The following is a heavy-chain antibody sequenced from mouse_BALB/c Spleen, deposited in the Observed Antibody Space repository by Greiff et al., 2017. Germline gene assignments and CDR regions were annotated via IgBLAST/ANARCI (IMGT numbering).Heavy chain of an antibody. V-gene: IGHV5-17*02. CDR2: ISSGSSTI. D-gene: IGHD2-3*01. J-gene: IGHJ2*01. CDR1: GFTFSSFG. CDR3: AGSGVTLDY. Sequence: EVQLVESGGGLVQPGGSRKLSCAASGFTFSSFGMHWVRQAPEKGLEWVGYISSGSSTIYYADTVKGRFTISRDNPKNTLFLQMTSLRSEDTAMCYYAGSGVTLDYWGQGTTLTVSS.